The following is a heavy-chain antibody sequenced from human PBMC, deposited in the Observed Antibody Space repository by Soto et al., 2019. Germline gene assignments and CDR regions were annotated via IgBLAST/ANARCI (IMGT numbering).Heavy chain of an antibody. CDR2: IYYSGST. CDR1: GGSISSGGYY. V-gene: IGHV4-31*03. CDR3: ASSSTSLGMDV. D-gene: IGHD2-2*01. J-gene: IGHJ6*02. Sequence: QVQLQESGPGLVKPSQTLSLTCTVSGGSISSGGYYWSWIRQHPGKGLEWIGYIYYSGSTYYNPSLKSRVPISGDTSKNPFSLTLSSVTAADTAVYYCASSSTSLGMDVWGQGTTVTVSS.